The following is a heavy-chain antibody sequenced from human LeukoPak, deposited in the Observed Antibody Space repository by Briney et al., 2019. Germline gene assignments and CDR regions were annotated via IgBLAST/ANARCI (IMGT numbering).Heavy chain of an antibody. Sequence: GGSLRLSCSASGFVFIIYTMYWVRQAPGKGPEYVATISGSGNGFSIYYADSVKGRFTISRDDSKSILYLQMNGLRSEDTAVYYCVEDFGRIRGTPDSWGQGTLVTVSS. D-gene: IGHD1-26*01. CDR3: VEDFGRIRGTPDS. V-gene: IGHV3-64D*06. CDR1: GFVFIIYT. J-gene: IGHJ4*02. CDR2: ISGSGNGFSI.